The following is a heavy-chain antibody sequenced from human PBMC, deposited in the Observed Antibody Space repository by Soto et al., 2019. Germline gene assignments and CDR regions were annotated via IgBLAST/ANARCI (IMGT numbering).Heavy chain of an antibody. D-gene: IGHD2-15*01. CDR3: ARAPDCSGGSCYPYYFDY. V-gene: IGHV1-69*02. CDR2: IIPILGIA. Sequence: GASVKVSCKASGGTFSSYTISWVRQAPGQGLEWMGRIIPILGIANYAQKFQGRVTITADKSTSTAYMELSSLRSEDTAVYYCARAPDCSGGSCYPYYFDYWGQGTLVTVSS. J-gene: IGHJ4*02. CDR1: GGTFSSYT.